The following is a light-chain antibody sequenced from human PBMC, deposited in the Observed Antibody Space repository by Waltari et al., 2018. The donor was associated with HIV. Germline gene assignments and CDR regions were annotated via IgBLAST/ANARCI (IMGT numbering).Light chain of an antibody. Sequence: QSALTQPPSASGSPGQSVTISCTGTSSDVGGYNYVSWYQQHPGKAPKLMIYEVSKRPSRVPDRFSGSRSGNTASLTVSGLQAEDEADYYCSSDAVSNNVEVFGTGTKVTVL. CDR3: SSDAVSNNVEV. V-gene: IGLV2-8*01. CDR2: EVS. CDR1: SSDVGGYNY. J-gene: IGLJ1*01.